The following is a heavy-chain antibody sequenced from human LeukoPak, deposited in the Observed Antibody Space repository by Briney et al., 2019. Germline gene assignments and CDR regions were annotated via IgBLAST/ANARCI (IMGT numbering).Heavy chain of an antibody. CDR3: VKEYHSRGFGAYFDY. CDR2: ISWNSGSI. CDR1: GFTFDDYA. Sequence: GGSLRLSCAASGFTFDDYAMHWVRQAPGKGLEWVSGISWNSGSIAYADSVKGRFTLSRDNSINTVDLQMNSLRAEDTAVYYCVKEYHSRGFGAYFDYWGQGTLVTVSS. V-gene: IGHV3-9*01. D-gene: IGHD3-3*01. J-gene: IGHJ4*02.